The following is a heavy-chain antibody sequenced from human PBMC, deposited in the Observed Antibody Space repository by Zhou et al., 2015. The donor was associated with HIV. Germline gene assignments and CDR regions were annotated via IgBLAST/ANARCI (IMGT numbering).Heavy chain of an antibody. J-gene: IGHJ4*02. V-gene: IGHV1-2*04. Sequence: QVQLVQSGAEVKKPGASVKVSCKASGYTFTGYYMHWVRQAPGQGLEWMGWINPNSGGTNYAQKFQGWVTMTRDTSISTAYMELSRLRSDDTAVYYCARAGGYGSGEKILDYVGPGNPGHRLL. D-gene: IGHD3-10*01. CDR2: INPNSGGT. CDR3: ARAGGYGSGEKILDY. CDR1: GYTFTGYY.